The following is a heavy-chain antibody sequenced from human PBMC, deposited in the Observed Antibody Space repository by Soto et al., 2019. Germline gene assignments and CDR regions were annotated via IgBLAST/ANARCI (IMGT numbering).Heavy chain of an antibody. V-gene: IGHV4-31*03. CDR3: ASRGLAAPRDNYYYYYYMDV. D-gene: IGHD6-6*01. Sequence: SETLSLTCTVSGGSISSGGYYWSWIRQHPGKGLEWIGYIYYSGSTYYNPSLKSRVTISVDTSKNQFSLKLSSVTAADTAVYYCASRGLAAPRDNYYYYYYMDVWGKGTTVTVSS. CDR1: GGSISSGGYY. CDR2: IYYSGST. J-gene: IGHJ6*03.